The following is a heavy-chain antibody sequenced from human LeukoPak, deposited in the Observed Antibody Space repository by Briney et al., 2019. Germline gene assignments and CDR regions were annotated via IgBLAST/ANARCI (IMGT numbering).Heavy chain of an antibody. D-gene: IGHD3-16*01. CDR1: GFTFSSYA. Sequence: GRSLRLSCAASGFTFSSYAMHWVRQAPGKGLEWVAVISYDGSNKYYADSVKGRFTISRDNSKNTLYLQMNSLRAEDTAVYYCARDSVTTFGAFDIWGQGTMVTVSS. CDR2: ISYDGSNK. J-gene: IGHJ3*02. CDR3: ARDSVTTFGAFDI. V-gene: IGHV3-30-3*01.